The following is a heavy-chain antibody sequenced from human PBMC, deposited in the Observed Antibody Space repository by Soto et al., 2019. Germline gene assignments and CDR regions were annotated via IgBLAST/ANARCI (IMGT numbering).Heavy chain of an antibody. D-gene: IGHD3-10*01. V-gene: IGHV3-15*01. Sequence: EVQVVESGGGSVKPGGSLRLSCVTSGLTFRNACMSWVRQAPGKGLEWVGHIKSTSGGGTTDYGAPVKARYTFSSDASKDTVNLQMNSLRAEDTAMYYCPTERTAIMDSGLEIRGYYGMDVWGQGTMVTVSS. CDR1: GLTFRNAC. J-gene: IGHJ6*02. CDR3: PTERTAIMDSGLEIRGYYGMDV. CDR2: IKSTSGGGTT.